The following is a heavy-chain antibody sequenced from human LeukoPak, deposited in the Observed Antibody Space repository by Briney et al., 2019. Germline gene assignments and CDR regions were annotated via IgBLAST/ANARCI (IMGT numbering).Heavy chain of an antibody. D-gene: IGHD3-3*01. Sequence: GASVKVSCKASGYTFTGYYMYWLRQAPGQGLEWMGWINPNSGGTNYAQKFQGRVTMTRDTSISTAYMELSRLRSDDTAVYYCTRPCYDFWSAYADNWFDPWGQGTLVTVSS. CDR2: INPNSGGT. CDR1: GYTFTGYY. CDR3: TRPCYDFWSAYADNWFDP. V-gene: IGHV1-2*02. J-gene: IGHJ5*02.